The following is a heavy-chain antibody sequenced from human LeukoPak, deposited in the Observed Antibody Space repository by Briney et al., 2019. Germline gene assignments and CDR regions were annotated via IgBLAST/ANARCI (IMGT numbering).Heavy chain of an antibody. V-gene: IGHV3-48*01. CDR2: ISSTSSTI. D-gene: IGHD1-26*01. Sequence: GGSLRLSCAAPGFTFSSYSMNWVRQAPGKGLEWVSYISSTSSTIYYADSVKGRFTISRDNAKNSLYLQMNSLRAEDTAVYYCASWWELKYWGQGTLVTVSS. CDR3: ASWWELKY. J-gene: IGHJ4*02. CDR1: GFTFSSYS.